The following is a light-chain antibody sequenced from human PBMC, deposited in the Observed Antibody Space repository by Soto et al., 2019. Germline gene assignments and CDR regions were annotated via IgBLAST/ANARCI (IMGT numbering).Light chain of an antibody. CDR2: GAS. Sequence: EVVMTQSPATLSVSPGERATLSCRASQSVSSNLAWYQQKPGQAPRLLIYGASTRATGIPARFSGSGSGTEFTLTISRLQSEDFADYYCQQYNNWPLYTFGQGTKLEIK. CDR3: QQYNNWPLYT. J-gene: IGKJ2*01. CDR1: QSVSSN. V-gene: IGKV3D-15*01.